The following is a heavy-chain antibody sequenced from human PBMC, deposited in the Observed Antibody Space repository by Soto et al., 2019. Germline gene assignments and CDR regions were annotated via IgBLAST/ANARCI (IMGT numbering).Heavy chain of an antibody. CDR2: IWYDGSNK. CDR3: ARGDNIAAAVSGWFDP. Sequence: PGGSLRLSCAASGFTFSSYGMHWVRQAPGKGLEWVAVIWYDGSNKYYADSVKGRFTISRDNSKNTLYLQMNSLRAEDTAVYYCARGDNIAAAVSGWFDPCGQGTLVPVSS. J-gene: IGHJ5*02. V-gene: IGHV3-33*08. CDR1: GFTFSSYG. D-gene: IGHD6-13*01.